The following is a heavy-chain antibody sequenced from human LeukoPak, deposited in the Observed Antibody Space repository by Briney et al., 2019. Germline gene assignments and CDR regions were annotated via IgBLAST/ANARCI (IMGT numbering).Heavy chain of an antibody. CDR1: GYTFTSYG. CDR3: ARGITMVRGVYYFDY. D-gene: IGHD3-10*01. CDR2: ISAYNGNT. V-gene: IGHV1-18*01. J-gene: IGHJ4*02. Sequence: VASVKVSCKASGYTFTSYGISWVRQAPGQGLEWMGWISAYNGNTNYAQKLQGRVTMTTDTSTSTAYMELRSLRSDDTAVYYCARGITMVRGVYYFDYWGQGTLVTDSP.